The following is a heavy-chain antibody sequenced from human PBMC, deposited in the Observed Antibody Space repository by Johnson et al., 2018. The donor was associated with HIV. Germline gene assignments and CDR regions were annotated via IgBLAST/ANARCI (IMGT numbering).Heavy chain of an antibody. CDR3: AREMTHDDAFDI. J-gene: IGHJ3*02. D-gene: IGHD2-21*02. CDR2: ISWNSGSI. V-gene: IGHV3-9*01. Sequence: VQLVESGGGVVRPGGSLRLSCAASGFTFDDYAMHWVRQAPGKGLEWVSGISWNSGSIGYVDSVKGRFTISRDNAKNSLYLQMNSLRAEDTAVYYCAREMTHDDAFDIWGQGTMVTVSS. CDR1: GFTFDDYA.